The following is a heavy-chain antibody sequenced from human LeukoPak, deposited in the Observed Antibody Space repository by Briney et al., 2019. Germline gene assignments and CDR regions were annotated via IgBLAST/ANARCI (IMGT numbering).Heavy chain of an antibody. V-gene: IGHV3-33*01. CDR2: IWYDGSNK. CDR1: GFTFGGYA. Sequence: GGSLRLSCAGSGFTFGGYAIHWVRQAPGKGLEWVAVIWYDGSNKYNADSVKGRFTISRDNSKNTLYLQMNSLRAEDTAVYYCARGGFYDTSGPSAFDIWGQGTMVTVSS. CDR3: ARGGFYDTSGPSAFDI. D-gene: IGHD3-22*01. J-gene: IGHJ3*02.